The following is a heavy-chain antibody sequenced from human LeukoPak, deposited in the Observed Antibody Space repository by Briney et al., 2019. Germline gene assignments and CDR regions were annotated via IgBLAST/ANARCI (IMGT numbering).Heavy chain of an antibody. CDR3: AKDSWVIVASYYFDY. Sequence: GSLRLSCAASGFTFSNYWMGWVRQAPGKGLEWVANIKTDGYDKYYADSVKGRFTISRDNSKNTLYLQMNSLRAEDTAVYYCAKDSWVIVASYYFDYWGQGTLVTVSS. V-gene: IGHV3-7*01. J-gene: IGHJ4*02. D-gene: IGHD3-22*01. CDR1: GFTFSNYW. CDR2: IKTDGYDK.